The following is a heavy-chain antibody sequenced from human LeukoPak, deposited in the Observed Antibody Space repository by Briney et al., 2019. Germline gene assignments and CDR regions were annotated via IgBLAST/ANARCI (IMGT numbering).Heavy chain of an antibody. V-gene: IGHV1-69*05. Sequence: VASVKVSCKASGGTFISCAISWVRQAPGQGLEWMGRIIPIFGSASYARKFQDRVTIITDESTSTVHMELSSPRSEDTAVYYCARGKGESGCDIYHFDYWGQGTLVTVSS. CDR2: IIPIFGSA. D-gene: IGHD5-12*01. J-gene: IGHJ4*02. CDR3: ARGKGESGCDIYHFDY. CDR1: GGTFISCA.